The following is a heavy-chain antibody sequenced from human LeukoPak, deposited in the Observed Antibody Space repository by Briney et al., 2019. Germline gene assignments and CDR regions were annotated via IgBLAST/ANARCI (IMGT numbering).Heavy chain of an antibody. CDR2: ISYDGNNK. Sequence: GGSLRLSCAASGFTFSSYAMYWVRQAPGKGLEWVAVISYDGNNKYYADSVKGRFTISRDDSKNTLSLQMNRLRAEDTAVYYCARGAPERISSSTNYYFDYWGQGTLVTVSS. V-gene: IGHV3-30-3*01. CDR3: ARGAPERISSSTNYYFDY. J-gene: IGHJ4*02. CDR1: GFTFSSYA. D-gene: IGHD6-6*01.